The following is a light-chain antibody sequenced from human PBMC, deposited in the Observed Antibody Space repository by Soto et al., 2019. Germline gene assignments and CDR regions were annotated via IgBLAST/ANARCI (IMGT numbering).Light chain of an antibody. CDR1: QSVLYSSNNKNY. J-gene: IGKJ1*01. CDR3: QQYYSPST. V-gene: IGKV4-1*01. Sequence: DIVMTQSPDSLAVSLGERATINCKSSQSVLYSSNNKNYLAWYQQKPGQPPKLLIYWASTRESGVPDRFSGSGSGTDYTLTISSLQAEGVAVYYCQQYYSPSTVGQGTKVESK. CDR2: WAS.